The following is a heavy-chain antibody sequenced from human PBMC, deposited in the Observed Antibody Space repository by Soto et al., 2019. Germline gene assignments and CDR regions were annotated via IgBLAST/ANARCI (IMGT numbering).Heavy chain of an antibody. J-gene: IGHJ5*02. V-gene: IGHV3-48*01. Sequence: EVQLVESGGGLVQPGGSLKLSCAASGFTFSRYSMNWFRQAPGKGLEWVSYISFARNIIHYTGSVESRFTISRNNAKNALYLQMDSLRADDTAVYYCARAPDSDNNWFDLWGQGTLVTVSS. CDR1: GFTFSRYS. CDR3: ARAPDSDNNWFDL. D-gene: IGHD5-18*01. CDR2: ISFARNII.